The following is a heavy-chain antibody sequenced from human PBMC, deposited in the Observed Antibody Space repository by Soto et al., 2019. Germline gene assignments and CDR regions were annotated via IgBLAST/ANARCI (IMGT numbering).Heavy chain of an antibody. CDR1: GYSFTGYS. CDR3: AAEAVDGNYGMDV. J-gene: IGHJ6*02. CDR2: INPKNGAA. D-gene: IGHD6-19*01. Sequence: SVKVSCKASGYSFTGYSMHWVRQAPGQGLEWMGWINPKNGAANYARKFQGRVTITADESTSTAYMELSSLRSEDTAVYSCAAEAVDGNYGMDVWGQGTTVTVSS. V-gene: IGHV1-69*13.